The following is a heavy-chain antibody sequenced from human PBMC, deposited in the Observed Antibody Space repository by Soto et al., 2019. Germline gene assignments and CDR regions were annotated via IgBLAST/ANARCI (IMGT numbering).Heavy chain of an antibody. CDR2: ISPKSGGT. Sequence: QVQLVQSGAEVKKPGASVKVSCEGSGYTFLDYYMHWVRQAPGQGFEWMGRISPKSGGTNYAQKFQGRVTMTWDTSLNTAYMELSSLMSEDTAVYYCARPPGYISDWYYFDLWGQGTLGTVSS. V-gene: IGHV1-2*02. D-gene: IGHD6-19*01. CDR3: ARPPGYISDWYYFDL. CDR1: GYTFLDYY. J-gene: IGHJ4*02.